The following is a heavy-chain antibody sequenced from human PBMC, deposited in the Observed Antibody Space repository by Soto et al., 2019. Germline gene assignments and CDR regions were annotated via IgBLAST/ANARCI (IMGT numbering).Heavy chain of an antibody. Sequence: QVQLVQSGAEVKKPGASVKVSCKASGYTFTSYGISWVRQAPGQGLEWMGWISAYNGNTNYAQKLQGSVTMTTDTSTSTAYMELRSLRSDDTAVYYCARDRYNWNYGLDAFDIWRQGTMVTVSS. CDR3: ARDRYNWNYGLDAFDI. J-gene: IGHJ3*02. CDR1: GYTFTSYG. D-gene: IGHD1-7*01. CDR2: ISAYNGNT. V-gene: IGHV1-18*01.